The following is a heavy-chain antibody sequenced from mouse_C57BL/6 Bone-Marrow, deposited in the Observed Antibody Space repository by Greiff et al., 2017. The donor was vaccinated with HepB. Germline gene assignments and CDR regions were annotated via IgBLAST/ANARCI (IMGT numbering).Heavy chain of an antibody. D-gene: IGHD1-1*01. CDR2: IWSDGST. V-gene: IGHV2-6-1*01. CDR3: ARHLGSSLYWYFDV. J-gene: IGHJ1*03. CDR1: GFSFTSYG. Sequence: QVQLKESGPGLVAPSQRLSITCTVSGFSFTSYGVHWVRQPPGKGLEWLVVIWSDGSTTYNSALKSRLSISKDNSKSQVFLKMNSLQTDDTAMYYCARHLGSSLYWYFDVWGTGTTVTVSS.